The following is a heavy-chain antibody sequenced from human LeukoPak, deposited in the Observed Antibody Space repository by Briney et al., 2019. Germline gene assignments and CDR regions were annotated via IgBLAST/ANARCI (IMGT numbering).Heavy chain of an antibody. CDR3: ARWDDSSGYFDY. CDR2: IWYDGSNK. V-gene: IGHV3-33*08. D-gene: IGHD3-22*01. CDR1: GFTFSNYA. J-gene: IGHJ4*02. Sequence: GGSLRLSCAASGFTFSNYAMHWVRQAPGKGLEWVAVIWYDGSNKHYADSVKGRFTISRDNSKNTLYLQMNSLRAEDTAVYYCARWDDSSGYFDYWGQGTLVTVSS.